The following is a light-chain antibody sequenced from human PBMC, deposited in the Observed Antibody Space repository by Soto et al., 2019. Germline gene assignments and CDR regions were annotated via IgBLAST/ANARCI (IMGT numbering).Light chain of an antibody. J-gene: IGKJ3*01. CDR3: QQYGSSLFT. CDR2: DAS. V-gene: IGKV3-20*01. Sequence: EIVLTQSPGTLSLSPGERATLSCRASQSLSSNSLAWYQQEPGQAPRLLIYDASSRATGIPDRFSGSGSGTDFTLTISRLEPEDFAVYYCQQYGSSLFTFGPGTKVDIK. CDR1: QSLSSNS.